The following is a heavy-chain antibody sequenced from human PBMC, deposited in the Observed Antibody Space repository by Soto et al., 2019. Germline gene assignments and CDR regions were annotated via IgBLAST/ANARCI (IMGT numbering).Heavy chain of an antibody. J-gene: IGHJ4*02. CDR2: ISYDGSNK. V-gene: IGHV3-30*18. CDR3: AKDLNTVLTPGY. CDR1: GFSFRSYG. Sequence: SWGSLRLSCAASGFSFRSYGMHWVRQAPGKGLEWVAVISYDGSNKYYADSLKGRFTISRDISKNTLYLQMNSLRTEDTAIYYCAKDLNTVLTPGYWGQGTLVTVS. D-gene: IGHD2-8*01.